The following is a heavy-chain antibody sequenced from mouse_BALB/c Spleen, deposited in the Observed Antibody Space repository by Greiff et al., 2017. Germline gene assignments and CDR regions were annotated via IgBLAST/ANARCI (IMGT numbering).Heavy chain of an antibody. CDR2: IHPNSGNT. CDR3: AGGRGYAMDY. V-gene: IGHV1S130*01. D-gene: IGHD3-3*01. CDR1: GFNFKDYY. Sequence: VKLVESGAELVRPGAFVKLSCKASGFNFKDYYMHWVKQRPGQGLEWIGEIHPNSGNTNYNEKFKGKATLTVDTSSSTAYVVLSSLTSEDSAVYYCAGGRGYAMDYWGQGTSVTVSS. J-gene: IGHJ4*01.